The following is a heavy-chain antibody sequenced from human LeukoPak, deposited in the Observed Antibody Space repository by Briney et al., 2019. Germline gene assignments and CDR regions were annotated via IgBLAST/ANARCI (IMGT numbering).Heavy chain of an antibody. CDR2: IKQDGSEK. CDR1: GFTFSSYW. D-gene: IGHD1-26*01. Sequence: GGSLRLSCAASGFTFSSYWMSWVRQAPGKGLEWVANIKQDGSEKYYVDSVKGRFTISRDNAKNSLYLQMNSLRAEDTAVYYCARDLMVGATTHAFDYWGQGTLVTVSS. V-gene: IGHV3-7*01. CDR3: ARDLMVGATTHAFDY. J-gene: IGHJ4*02.